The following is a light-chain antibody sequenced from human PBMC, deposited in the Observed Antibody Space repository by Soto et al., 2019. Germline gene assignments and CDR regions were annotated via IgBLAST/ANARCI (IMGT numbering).Light chain of an antibody. CDR1: QSLRSS. Sequence: VMTQSPATLSVSPGETATLSCRASQSLRSSLAWYQQKPGQAPRLLIYDASNTAPGIPARFSGSGSGTDFTLTIDSLEPEDFAVYYCQQRSNWPPWTFGQGTKVDIK. V-gene: IGKV3-11*01. CDR2: DAS. CDR3: QQRSNWPPWT. J-gene: IGKJ1*01.